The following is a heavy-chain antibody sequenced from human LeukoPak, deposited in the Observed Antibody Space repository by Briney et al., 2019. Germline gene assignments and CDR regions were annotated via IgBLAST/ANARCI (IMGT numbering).Heavy chain of an antibody. CDR1: GFTFSSYE. CDR3: ARVLNYGDYHVGY. Sequence: GGSLRLSCAASGFTFSSYEMNWVCQAPGKGLEWVSSISSSSSYIYYADSVKGRFTISRDNAKNSLYLQMNSLRAEDTAVYYCARVLNYGDYHVGYWGQGTLVTVSS. J-gene: IGHJ4*02. D-gene: IGHD4-17*01. V-gene: IGHV3-21*01. CDR2: ISSSSSYI.